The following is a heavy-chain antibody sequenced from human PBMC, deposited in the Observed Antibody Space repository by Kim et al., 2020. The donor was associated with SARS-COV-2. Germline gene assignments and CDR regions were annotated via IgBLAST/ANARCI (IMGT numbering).Heavy chain of an antibody. CDR2: ISSSGSTI. D-gene: IGHD3-22*01. CDR1: GFTFSSYE. J-gene: IGHJ6*02. CDR3: ARDPDSSGYYYYYYYGMDV. V-gene: IGHV3-48*03. Sequence: GGSLRLSCAASGFTFSSYEMNWVRQAPGKGLEWVSYISSSGSTIYYADSVKGRFTISRDNAKNSLYLQMNSLRAEDTAVYYCARDPDSSGYYYYYYYGMDVWGQGTTVTVPS.